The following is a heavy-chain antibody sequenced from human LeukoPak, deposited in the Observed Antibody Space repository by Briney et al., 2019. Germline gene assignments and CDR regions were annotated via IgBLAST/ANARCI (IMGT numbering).Heavy chain of an antibody. CDR3: AGSSASRGYNYGRFDY. CDR1: GFTFSSYA. V-gene: IGHV3-30-3*01. CDR2: ISYDGSNK. D-gene: IGHD5-18*01. J-gene: IGHJ4*02. Sequence: PGGSLRLSCAASGFTFSSYAMHWVRQAPGKGLEWVAVISYDGSNKYYADSVKGRFTISRDNSKNTLSLHMNSLRAEDAAVYYCAGSSASRGYNYGRFDYWGQGTLVTVSS.